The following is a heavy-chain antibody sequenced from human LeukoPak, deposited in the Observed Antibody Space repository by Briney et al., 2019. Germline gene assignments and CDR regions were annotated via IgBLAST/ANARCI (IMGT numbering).Heavy chain of an antibody. CDR3: ARVRKGSNVDDY. CDR1: GFTFSSYS. V-gene: IGHV3-21*01. CDR2: ISSSSSYI. Sequence: PGGPLRLSCAASGFTFSSYSMNWVRQAPGKGLEWVSSISSSSSYIYYADSVKGRFTISRDNAKNSLYLQMNSLRAEDTAVYYCARVRKGSNVDDYWGQGTLVTVSS. J-gene: IGHJ4*02. D-gene: IGHD1-14*01.